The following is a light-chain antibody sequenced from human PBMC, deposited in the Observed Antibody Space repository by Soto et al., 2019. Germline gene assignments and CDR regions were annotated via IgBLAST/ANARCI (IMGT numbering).Light chain of an antibody. CDR1: QYINTY. Sequence: DIQMTQSPSSLSAYVGDRVTITCRASQYINTYLNWFQQKPVKAPELLIYAASSLQGGVPSRFSGSGSGTDFTLTISSLQPEDFATYYCQQSYSTPRTFGLGTKVEIK. V-gene: IGKV1-39*01. CDR3: QQSYSTPRT. J-gene: IGKJ1*01. CDR2: AAS.